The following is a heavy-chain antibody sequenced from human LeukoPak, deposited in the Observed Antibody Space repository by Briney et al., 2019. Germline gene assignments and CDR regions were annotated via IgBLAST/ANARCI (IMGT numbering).Heavy chain of an antibody. J-gene: IGHJ4*02. CDR1: GYTFTSHG. V-gene: IGHV1-18*01. Sequence: ASVKVSCKASGYTFTSHGISWVRQAPGQGLEWMGWISTYNGNTNYAQKLQGRVSMTTDTSTSTAYMDLRSLRSDDTAVYYCASYGSGEIDYWGQGTLVTVSS. D-gene: IGHD3-10*01. CDR2: ISTYNGNT. CDR3: ASYGSGEIDY.